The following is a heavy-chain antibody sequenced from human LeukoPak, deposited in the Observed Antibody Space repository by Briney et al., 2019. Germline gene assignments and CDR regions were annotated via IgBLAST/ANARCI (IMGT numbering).Heavy chain of an antibody. CDR3: ARRYCGDDCYSGWSDY. CDR1: GYSFTSYW. J-gene: IGHJ4*02. V-gene: IGHV5-51*01. Sequence: KVSCKGSGYSFTSYWIGWVRQMPGKGLEWMGIIYPVDSDTRYSPSFQGQVTISADKSITTAYLQWSSLKASDTAMYYCARRYCGDDCYSGWSDYWGQGTLVTVSS. CDR2: IYPVDSDT. D-gene: IGHD2-21*02.